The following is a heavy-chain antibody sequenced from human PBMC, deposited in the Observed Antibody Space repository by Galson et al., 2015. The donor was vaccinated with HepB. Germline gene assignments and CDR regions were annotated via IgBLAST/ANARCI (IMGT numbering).Heavy chain of an antibody. CDR1: GYTFSNYG. D-gene: IGHD4-17*01. V-gene: IGHV1-18*01. CDR3: ARDYGDYWGAFGI. J-gene: IGHJ3*02. Sequence: SVKVSCKASGYTFSNYGISWVRQAPGQGLEWMGWISAYDGNPDYAQKLQGRVTMTTDTSTNTAYVELRGLRPDDTAVYYCARDYGDYWGAFGIWGQGTMVTDSS. CDR2: ISAYDGNP.